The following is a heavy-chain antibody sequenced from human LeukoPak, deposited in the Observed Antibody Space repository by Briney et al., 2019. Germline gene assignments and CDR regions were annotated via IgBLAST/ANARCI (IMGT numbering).Heavy chain of an antibody. CDR3: AKSLTGYFRGFDC. J-gene: IGHJ4*02. CDR1: GFTFSTYA. Sequence: PGGSLRLSCAASGFTFSTYAMSWVRQAPGKGPEWVSAISGSGGGTFYANSLKGRFTISRDNSRDTLYLQMNSLRAEDTAVYYCAKSLTGYFRGFDCWGQGTLVTVSS. V-gene: IGHV3-23*01. D-gene: IGHD3-9*01. CDR2: ISGSGGGT.